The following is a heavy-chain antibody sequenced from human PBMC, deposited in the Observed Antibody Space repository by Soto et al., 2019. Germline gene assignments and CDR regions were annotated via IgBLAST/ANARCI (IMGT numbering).Heavy chain of an antibody. V-gene: IGHV3-74*01. CDR1: GFTFSSYW. CDR3: ARVEEAVGATPFDY. J-gene: IGHJ4*02. Sequence: EVQLVESGGGLVQPGGSLRLSCAASGFTFSSYWMHWVRQAPGKGLLWVSRINSDGSSTSYADSVKGRFTISRDNAKNTLYLQMNSLRAEDTAVYYWARVEEAVGATPFDYWGQGTLVTVSS. D-gene: IGHD1-26*01. CDR2: INSDGSST.